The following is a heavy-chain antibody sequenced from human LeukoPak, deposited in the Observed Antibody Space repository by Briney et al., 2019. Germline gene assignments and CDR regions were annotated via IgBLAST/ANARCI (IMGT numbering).Heavy chain of an antibody. CDR2: IQFDGSNK. CDR3: GTAYFDSSGYSDY. J-gene: IGHJ4*02. CDR1: GLTFSSYG. V-gene: IGHV3-30*02. D-gene: IGHD3-22*01. Sequence: GGSLRLSCAASGLTFSSYGMHWVRQAPGKGLEWVACIQFDGSNKYYADSVKGRFTIPRDNSKNTVYLEMNSLRVEDTAVYYCGTAYFDSSGYSDYWGQGTLVSVSS.